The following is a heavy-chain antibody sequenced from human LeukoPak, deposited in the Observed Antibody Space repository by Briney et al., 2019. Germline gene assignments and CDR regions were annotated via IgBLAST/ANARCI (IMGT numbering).Heavy chain of an antibody. V-gene: IGHV4-4*07. CDR1: GGSISSYY. Sequence: PSETLSLTCTVSGGSISSYYWSWIRQPAGKGLEWIGRIYTSGSTNYNPSLKSRVTMSVDTSKNQFSLKLSSVTAADTAVYYCARDNYYYDSSGFLNWFDPWGQGTLVTVSS. CDR2: IYTSGST. D-gene: IGHD3-22*01. CDR3: ARDNYYYDSSGFLNWFDP. J-gene: IGHJ5*02.